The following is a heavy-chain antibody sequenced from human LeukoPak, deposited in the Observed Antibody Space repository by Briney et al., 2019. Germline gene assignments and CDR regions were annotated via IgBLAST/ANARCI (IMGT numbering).Heavy chain of an antibody. CDR2: IYTSGST. CDR1: GGSISSGSYY. V-gene: IGHV4-61*02. CDR3: ARESDYYYYYMDV. J-gene: IGHJ6*03. Sequence: SQTLSLTCTVSGGSISSGSYYWSWIRQPAGKGLEWIGRIYTSGSTNHNPSLKSRVTISVDTSKNQFSLKLSSVTAADTAVYYCARESDYYYYYMDVWGKGTTVTVSS.